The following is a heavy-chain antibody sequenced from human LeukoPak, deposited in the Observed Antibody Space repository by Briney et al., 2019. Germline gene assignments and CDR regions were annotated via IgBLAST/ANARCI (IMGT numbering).Heavy chain of an antibody. Sequence: SETLSLTCTVSGGSISSYYWSWIRQPAGKGLEWIGRIYTSGSTNYNPSLKSRVTMSVDTSKNQFSLKLSSVTAADTAAYYCARVSGVAATRYFDYWGQGTLVTVSS. V-gene: IGHV4-4*07. CDR1: GGSISSYY. J-gene: IGHJ4*02. D-gene: IGHD2-15*01. CDR2: IYTSGST. CDR3: ARVSGVAATRYFDY.